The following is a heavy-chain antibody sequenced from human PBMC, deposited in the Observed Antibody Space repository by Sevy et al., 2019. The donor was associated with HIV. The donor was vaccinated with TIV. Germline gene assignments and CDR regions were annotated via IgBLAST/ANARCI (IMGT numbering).Heavy chain of an antibody. D-gene: IGHD1-1*01. CDR1: GFTFSDHY. CDR2: ISSSGSAI. J-gene: IGHJ3*02. Sequence: GGSLRLSCAASGFTFSDHYMNWIRQAPGKGLEWVSYISSSGSAIYYADAVKGRFTIWRDNAKNSLYLQMHSLRAEDTAVYYCARDMNWRAFDIWGQGTMVTVSS. V-gene: IGHV3-11*04. CDR3: ARDMNWRAFDI.